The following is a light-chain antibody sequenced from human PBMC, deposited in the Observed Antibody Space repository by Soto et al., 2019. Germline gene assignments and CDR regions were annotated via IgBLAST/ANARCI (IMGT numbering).Light chain of an antibody. CDR2: DDY. J-gene: IGLJ3*02. CDR3: AAWDDALNGV. V-gene: IGLV1-44*01. CDR1: GANIGSNT. Sequence: QSVLTQPPSASGTPGQRVTISCSGGGANIGSNTVTWYQQFPGTAPKLLIYDDYQRPSGVPDRFSSSKSGTSASLAISGLQSEDEAVYYCAAWDDALNGVFGGGTKLTVL.